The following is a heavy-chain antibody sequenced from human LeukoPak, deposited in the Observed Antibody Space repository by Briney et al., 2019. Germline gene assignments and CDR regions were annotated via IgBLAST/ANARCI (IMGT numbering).Heavy chain of an antibody. CDR2: INPSGGST. CDR1: GGTFSSYA. D-gene: IGHD3-3*01. CDR3: ARDFSVEWLSEGGNWFDP. Sequence: ASVKVSCKASGGTFSSYAISWVRQAPGQGLEWMGIINPSGGSTSYAQKFQGRVTMTRDTSTSTVYMELSSLRSEDTAVYYCARDFSVEWLSEGGNWFDPWGQGTLVTVSS. J-gene: IGHJ5*02. V-gene: IGHV1-46*01.